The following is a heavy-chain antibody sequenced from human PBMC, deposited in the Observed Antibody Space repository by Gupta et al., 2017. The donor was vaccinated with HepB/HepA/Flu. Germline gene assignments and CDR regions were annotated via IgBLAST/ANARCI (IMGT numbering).Heavy chain of an antibody. J-gene: IGHJ4*02. CDR1: ESRFSSFW. Sequence: EVQLEQSGAEVKKPGESLRISCKASESRFSSFWIGWVRQKPGKGLEWMGVIYPDDSNTRYNPSFQGQVTISVDKSVNTAYLQWTSLKASDRAIYFCARREWGDSVPFFWGQGTPVTVSS. D-gene: IGHD2-21*02. V-gene: IGHV5-51*01. CDR2: IYPDDSNT. CDR3: ARREWGDSVPFF.